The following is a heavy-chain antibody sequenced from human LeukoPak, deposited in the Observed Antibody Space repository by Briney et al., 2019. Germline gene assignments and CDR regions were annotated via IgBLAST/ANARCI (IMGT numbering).Heavy chain of an antibody. CDR3: AELGITMIGGV. CDR2: ISSSGTTI. CDR1: GFTFSSYE. V-gene: IGHV3-48*03. Sequence: GGSLRLSCAASGFTFSSYEMNWVRQAPGKGLQWVSYISSSGTTIYYADSVKGRFTISRDNAKNSLYLQMNSLRAEDTAVYYCAELGITMIGGVWGKGTTVTISS. D-gene: IGHD3-10*02. J-gene: IGHJ6*04.